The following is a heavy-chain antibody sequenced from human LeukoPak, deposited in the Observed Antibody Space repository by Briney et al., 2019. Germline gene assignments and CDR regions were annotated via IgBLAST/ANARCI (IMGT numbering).Heavy chain of an antibody. CDR3: ATLPRGHLFDS. Sequence: ASVTVSCKVSGYTLPELSLHWVRLAPGTGLEWVGGFVPEDGETIYAQKFQGRVTMTEDTSTDTAYMELSSLRSDDTAVYFCATLPRGHLFDSWGQGTLVTVSS. J-gene: IGHJ4*02. CDR2: FVPEDGET. V-gene: IGHV1-24*01. D-gene: IGHD3-10*01. CDR1: GYTLPELS.